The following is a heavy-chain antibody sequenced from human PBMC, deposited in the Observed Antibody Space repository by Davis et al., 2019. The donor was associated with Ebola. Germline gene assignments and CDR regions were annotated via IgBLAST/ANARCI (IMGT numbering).Heavy chain of an antibody. Sequence: GESLKISCAASGFTFNSFDMNWVRQAPGKGLEWVSYISSGGRTVYYADSVKGRFTISRDNAKNSLYLQMNSLRAEDTAVYYCAGVTTATQYVAYWGQGTLVTVSS. J-gene: IGHJ4*02. V-gene: IGHV3-48*03. CDR3: AGVTTATQYVAY. CDR1: GFTFNSFD. CDR2: ISSGGRTV. D-gene: IGHD4-17*01.